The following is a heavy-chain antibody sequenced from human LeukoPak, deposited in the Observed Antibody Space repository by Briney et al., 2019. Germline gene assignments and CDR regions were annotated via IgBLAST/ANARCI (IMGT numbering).Heavy chain of an antibody. V-gene: IGHV3-11*03. D-gene: IGHD3-22*01. J-gene: IGHJ4*02. Sequence: GGSLRLSCAASGFTFSDSYMSWIRQAPGKGLEWVSYISSSGNTNSYTNYADSVKGRFTISRDNAKNSLYLQMNSLTAEDTAVYYCLTGPTDSSGYDPDYWGQGTLVTVSS. CDR3: LTGPTDSSGYDPDY. CDR2: ISSSGNTNSYT. CDR1: GFTFSDSY.